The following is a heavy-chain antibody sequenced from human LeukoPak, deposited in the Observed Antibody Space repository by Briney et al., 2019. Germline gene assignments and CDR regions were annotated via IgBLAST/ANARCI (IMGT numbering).Heavy chain of an antibody. CDR2: INHSGST. D-gene: IGHD1-20*01. CDR1: GGSFSGYY. Sequence: SETLSLTCAVYGGSFSGYYWSWIRQPPGKGLEWNGEINHSGSTNYNPSLKSRVTISVDTSKNQFSLKLSSVTAADTAVYYCASIDLTGTPTSYWGQGTLVTVSS. V-gene: IGHV4-34*01. CDR3: ASIDLTGTPTSY. J-gene: IGHJ4*02.